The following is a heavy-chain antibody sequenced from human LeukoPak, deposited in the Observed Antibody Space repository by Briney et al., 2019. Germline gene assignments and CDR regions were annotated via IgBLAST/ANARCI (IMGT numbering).Heavy chain of an antibody. CDR3: ARGEQQLVPYYYYGMDV. D-gene: IGHD6-13*01. CDR1: GFTFSSYS. J-gene: IGHJ6*02. CDR2: ISSSSSYI. V-gene: IGHV3-21*01. Sequence: GGSLRLSCAASGFTFSSYSMNWVRQAPGKGLEWVSSISSSSSYIYYADSLKGRFTISRDNAKNSLYLQMNSLRAEDTAVYYCARGEQQLVPYYYYGMDVWGQGTTVTVSS.